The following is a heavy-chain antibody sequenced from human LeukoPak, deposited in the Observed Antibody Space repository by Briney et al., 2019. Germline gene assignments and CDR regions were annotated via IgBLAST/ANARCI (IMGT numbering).Heavy chain of an antibody. J-gene: IGHJ4*02. Sequence: SETLSLTCTVSGGCLSSYYWSWIRQPPGKGLEWVGYIYYSGSTNYNPSLTSRVTISVDTSKNQFSLKLSSVTAADTAVYYCARLLFGTPGLGFDYWGQGTLVTVSS. CDR3: ARLLFGTPGLGFDY. D-gene: IGHD3-3*01. CDR1: GGCLSSYY. CDR2: IYYSGST. V-gene: IGHV4-59*08.